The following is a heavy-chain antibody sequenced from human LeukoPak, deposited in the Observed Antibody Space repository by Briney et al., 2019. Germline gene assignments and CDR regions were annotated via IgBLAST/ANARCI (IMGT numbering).Heavy chain of an antibody. CDR1: GFSISDYW. D-gene: IGHD6-19*01. CDR3: ARENVAVPGRDC. J-gene: IGHJ4*02. CDR2: IKQDGSED. V-gene: IGHV3-7*01. Sequence: PGGSLRLSCAASGFSISDYWMSWVRQAPGKGLEWVANIKQDGSEDYFVDSLKGRFSISRDNAKNSLYLQMNTLRADDTAVYYCARENVAVPGRDCWGQGTLVTVSS.